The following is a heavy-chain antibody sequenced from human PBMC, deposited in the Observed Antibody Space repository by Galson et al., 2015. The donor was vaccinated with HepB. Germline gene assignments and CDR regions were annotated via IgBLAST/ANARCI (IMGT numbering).Heavy chain of an antibody. CDR1: GFTFSRYA. V-gene: IGHV3-23*01. CDR3: AKDGVMVAANPYHFHY. J-gene: IGHJ4*02. CDR2: ITSSGGNS. D-gene: IGHD2-15*01. Sequence: SLRLSCAASGFTFSRYAMTWVRQAPGKGLEWVSSITSSGGNSYYTESVKGRFTISRDNSKNTVLLQLNSLRVEDTAVYYCAKDGVMVAANPYHFHYWGQETLVTVSS.